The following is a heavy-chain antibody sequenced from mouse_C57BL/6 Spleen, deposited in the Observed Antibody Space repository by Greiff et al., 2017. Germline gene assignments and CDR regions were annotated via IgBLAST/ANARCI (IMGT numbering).Heavy chain of an antibody. CDR3: ARDTVAPDY. V-gene: IGHV3-6*01. D-gene: IGHD1-1*01. J-gene: IGHJ2*01. CDR2: ISYDGSN. Sequence: VQLQQSGPGLVKPSQSLSLTCSVTGYSITSGYYWNWIRQFPGNKLEWMGYISYDGSNNYNPSLKNRISITRDTSKNQFFLKLNSVTTEDTATYYCARDTVAPDYWGQGTTLTVSS. CDR1: GYSITSGYY.